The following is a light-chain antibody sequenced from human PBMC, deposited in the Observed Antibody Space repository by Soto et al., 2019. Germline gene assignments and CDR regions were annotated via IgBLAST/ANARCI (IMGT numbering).Light chain of an antibody. CDR3: LQDYNYPFT. CDR1: QAIRIA. Sequence: AIQMTPSPSSLSASVGDRVTIACRASQAIRIALAWYQQNPGKAPKLLIYSASTLQSGAPSSFSRSGSRSEFTPTISSLQPQDFATYYFLQDYNYPFTFRPGTKVDI. CDR2: SAS. J-gene: IGKJ3*01. V-gene: IGKV1-6*01.